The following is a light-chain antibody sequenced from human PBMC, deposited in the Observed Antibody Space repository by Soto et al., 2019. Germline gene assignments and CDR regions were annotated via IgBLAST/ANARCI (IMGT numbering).Light chain of an antibody. J-gene: IGKJ1*01. CDR3: QQYGSSPGT. CDR1: QSINNN. V-gene: IGKV3-20*01. Sequence: EIVMAQSPATLSVSPGERVTLSCRASQSINNNLAWYQQKPGQAPRLLTYDISSRATGISDRFSGSGSGTDFTLTISRLEPEDFAVYYCQQYGSSPGTFGQGTKVDI. CDR2: DIS.